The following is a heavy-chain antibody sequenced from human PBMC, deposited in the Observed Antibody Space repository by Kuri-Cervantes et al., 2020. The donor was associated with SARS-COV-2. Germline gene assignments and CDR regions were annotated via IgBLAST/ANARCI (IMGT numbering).Heavy chain of an antibody. Sequence: SETLSLTCSVSGGSIISSGNYWGWIRQPPGKGLEWIAYIHHSGYTNYNPSLKSRVTISTDTSKNQFSLKLSSVTAADTAVYYCARVRGSIASVGEEWFGPWGQGTLVTVSS. CDR2: IHHSGYT. CDR3: ARVRGSIASVGEEWFGP. CDR1: GGSIISSGNY. V-gene: IGHV4-61*08. D-gene: IGHD3-10*01. J-gene: IGHJ5*02.